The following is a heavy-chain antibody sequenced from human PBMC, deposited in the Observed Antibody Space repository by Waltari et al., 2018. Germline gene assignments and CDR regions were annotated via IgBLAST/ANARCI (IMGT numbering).Heavy chain of an antibody. CDR1: GGSLQSYY. CDR2: IYTSGST. Sequence: QVHLQESGPGLVKPSETLSLTCTVSGGSLQSYYWSWIRQPAGKGLEWIGRIYTSGSTNYNPPLKSRLTMAVDTSQRQFSLNLSSVTAADTAVYYCARDIAAAGPSYYYYYMDVWGKGTTVAVSS. V-gene: IGHV4-4*07. D-gene: IGHD6-13*01. CDR3: ARDIAAAGPSYYYYYMDV. J-gene: IGHJ6*03.